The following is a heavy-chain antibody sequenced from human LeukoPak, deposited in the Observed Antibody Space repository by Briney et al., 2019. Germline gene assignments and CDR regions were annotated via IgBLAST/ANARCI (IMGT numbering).Heavy chain of an antibody. CDR3: ARDSPRSSGWYLDY. J-gene: IGHJ4*02. CDR2: IYSGGST. D-gene: IGHD6-19*01. CDR1: GFTFSNAW. Sequence: GGSLRLSCAASGFTFSNAWMSWVRQAPGKGLEWVSVIYSGGSTYYADSVKGRFTISRDNSKNTLYLQMNSLRAEDTAVYYCARDSPRSSGWYLDYWGQGTLVTVSS. V-gene: IGHV3-53*01.